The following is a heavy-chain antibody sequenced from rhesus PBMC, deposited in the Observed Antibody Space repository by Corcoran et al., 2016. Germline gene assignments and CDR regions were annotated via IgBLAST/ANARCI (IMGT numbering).Heavy chain of an antibody. CDR3: ARDLGWGDYYDDY. CDR1: VGSISDSYR. J-gene: IGHJ4*01. CDR2: IYGSSTRT. V-gene: IGHV4S10*01. D-gene: IGHD3-34*01. Sequence: QVQLQESGPGVVKPSETLSLTCAVSVGSISDSYRWSWIRQPPGKGLEWIGYIYGSSTRTNYNPSLKSRVTFSKDTSKNQFSLKLSSVTAADTAVYYCARDLGWGDYYDDYWGQGVLVTVSS.